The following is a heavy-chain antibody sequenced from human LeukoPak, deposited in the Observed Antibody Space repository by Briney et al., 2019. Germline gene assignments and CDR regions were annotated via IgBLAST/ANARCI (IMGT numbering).Heavy chain of an antibody. CDR1: GFDFSDYT. CDR2: VAGDNHYI. Sequence: GGSLRLSCAASGFDFSDYTMNWVRQAPGKGLEWVASVAGDNHYIYYPDSVRDRFTISRDNAENSLYLQMNSLRAEDTAVYYCARSRRARHCPDFEYWGQGTLVTVSS. J-gene: IGHJ4*02. V-gene: IGHV3-21*01. CDR3: ARSRRARHCPDFEY.